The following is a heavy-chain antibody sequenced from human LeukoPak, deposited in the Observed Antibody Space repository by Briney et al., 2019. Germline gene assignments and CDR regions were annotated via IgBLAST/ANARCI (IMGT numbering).Heavy chain of an antibody. CDR1: GFTFDDYT. CDR3: AKDPGGGNLDY. V-gene: IGHV3-43*01. CDR2: ISWDGGST. Sequence: GGSLRLSCAASGFTFDDYTMHWVRQAPGKGLEWVSLISWDGGSTYYADSVKGRFTISRDNSKNSLYLQMNSLGTEDTALYYCAKDPGGGNLDYWGQGTLVTVSS. D-gene: IGHD1-26*01. J-gene: IGHJ4*02.